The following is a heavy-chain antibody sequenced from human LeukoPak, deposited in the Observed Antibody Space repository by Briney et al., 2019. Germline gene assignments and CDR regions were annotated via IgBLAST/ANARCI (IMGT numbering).Heavy chain of an antibody. CDR3: ASEPGGSYFSDY. J-gene: IGHJ4*02. CDR2: ISSSSAAI. Sequence: GGSLRLSCSASGFTFSSYNMSWVRQAPGKGLEWVSYISSSSAAIYYADSVKGRFTISRDNAKNSLYLQMNSLRAEDTAVYYCASEPGGSYFSDYWGQGTLVTVSS. D-gene: IGHD1-26*01. CDR1: GFTFSSYN. V-gene: IGHV3-48*01.